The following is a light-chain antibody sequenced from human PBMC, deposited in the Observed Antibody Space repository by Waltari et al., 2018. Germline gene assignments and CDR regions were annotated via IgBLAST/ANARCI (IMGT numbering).Light chain of an antibody. CDR3: LQDYNYPFT. CDR1: QDFRND. CDR2: AAS. Sequence: AIQMTQSPSSLSASVGDRVTITCRASQDFRNDLGWYQQKPGKAPKLLIYAASSLQSGVPSRFSGSGSGTDFTLTISSLQPEDFATYYCLQDYNYPFTFGPGTKVDVK. V-gene: IGKV1-6*01. J-gene: IGKJ3*01.